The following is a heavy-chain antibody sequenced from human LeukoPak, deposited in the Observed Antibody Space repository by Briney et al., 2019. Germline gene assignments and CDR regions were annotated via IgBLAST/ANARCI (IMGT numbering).Heavy chain of an antibody. J-gene: IGHJ3*02. D-gene: IGHD3-10*01. Sequence: PSETLSLTCTVSGGXISSSSYYWGWIRQPPGKGLEWAGSIYYSGSTYYNPSLKSRVTISVDTSKNQFSLKLSSVTAADTAVYYCARQPYYGSGRSAFDIWGQGTMVTVSS. CDR3: ARQPYYGSGRSAFDI. V-gene: IGHV4-39*01. CDR1: GGXISSSSYY. CDR2: IYYSGST.